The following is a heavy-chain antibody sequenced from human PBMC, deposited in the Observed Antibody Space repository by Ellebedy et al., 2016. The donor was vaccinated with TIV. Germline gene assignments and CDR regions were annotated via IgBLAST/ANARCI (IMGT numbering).Heavy chain of an antibody. Sequence: GESLKISXAASGFTFSSYWMSWVRQAPGKGLEWVANIKQDGSEKYYVDSVKGRFTISRDNAKNSLYLQMNSLRAEDTAVYYCARGRRHYSGSSYYFDYWGQGTLVTVSS. CDR3: ARGRRHYSGSSYYFDY. CDR2: IKQDGSEK. V-gene: IGHV3-7*01. J-gene: IGHJ4*02. D-gene: IGHD1-26*01. CDR1: GFTFSSYW.